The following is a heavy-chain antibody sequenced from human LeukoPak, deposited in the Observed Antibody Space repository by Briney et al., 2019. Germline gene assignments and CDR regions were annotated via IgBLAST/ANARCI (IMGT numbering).Heavy chain of an antibody. CDR1: GFTFSSYA. J-gene: IGHJ6*02. D-gene: IGHD6-6*01. Sequence: GGSLRLSCAASGFTFSSYAMHWVRQAPGKGLEWAAVISYDGSNKYYADSVKGRFTISRDNSKNTLYLQMNSLRAEDTAVYYCARDRGGSSSSYYYYGMDVWGQGTTVTVSS. CDR3: ARDRGGSSSSYYYYGMDV. CDR2: ISYDGSNK. V-gene: IGHV3-30-3*01.